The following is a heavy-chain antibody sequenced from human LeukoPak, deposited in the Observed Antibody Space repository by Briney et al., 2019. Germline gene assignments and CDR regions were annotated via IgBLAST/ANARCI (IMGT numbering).Heavy chain of an antibody. D-gene: IGHD6-13*01. CDR3: ARQQQLYPANYGMDV. Sequence: KPSETLSLTCTVSGGSISSYYWSWIRQPAGKGLEWIGRIYTSGSTNYNPSLKSRVTMSVDTSKNQFSLKLSSVTAADTAVYYCARQQQLYPANYGMDVWGQGTTVTVSS. CDR1: GGSISSYY. CDR2: IYTSGST. V-gene: IGHV4-4*07. J-gene: IGHJ6*02.